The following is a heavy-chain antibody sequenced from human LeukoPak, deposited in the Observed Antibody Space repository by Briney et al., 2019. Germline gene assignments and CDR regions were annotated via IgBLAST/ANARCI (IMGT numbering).Heavy chain of an antibody. D-gene: IGHD2-15*01. CDR2: INPNSDFT. CDR1: GYTFTGYY. CDR3: ARAISGGSPITASDY. Sequence: ASAKVSCKASGYTFTGYYMHWVRQAPGQGLEWMGWINPNSDFTNFAQNFQGRVTMTSDTSISTAYMELSRLRSDDTAVYYCARAISGGSPITASDYWGQGTLVTVSS. J-gene: IGHJ4*02. V-gene: IGHV1-2*02.